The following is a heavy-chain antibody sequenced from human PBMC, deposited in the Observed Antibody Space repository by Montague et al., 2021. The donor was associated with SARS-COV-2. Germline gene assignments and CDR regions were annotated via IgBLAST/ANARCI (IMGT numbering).Heavy chain of an antibody. CDR1: GTSFSGYY. D-gene: IGHD3-10*01. CDR3: ARLRDGVVPSPILGVGPYYSYYYMDV. CDR2: INHGGST. V-gene: IGHV4-34*01. J-gene: IGHJ6*03. Sequence: SDTLSLTCAVHGTSFSGYYWNWIRQHAGKGLEWIGEINHGGSTKYSPSLKSRLTISADTSKNQFSLKLTSVAAADTAVYYCARLRDGVVPSPILGVGPYYSYYYMDVWGRGTTVTVSS.